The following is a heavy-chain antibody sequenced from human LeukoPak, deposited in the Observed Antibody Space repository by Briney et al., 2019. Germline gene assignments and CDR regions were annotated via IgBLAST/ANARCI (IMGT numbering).Heavy chain of an antibody. Sequence: SGGSLRLSCVASGFTFTGYSMHWLRQAPAKGLEWLSIISFDAATEYYADSLQGRFTTSRDNSENTVYLQMSSLRVEDTAIYCCAEDEGYFSYFFDSWGQGTLVTVSS. CDR3: AEDEGYFSYFFDS. V-gene: IGHV3-30*18. CDR2: ISFDAATE. D-gene: IGHD5-18*01. J-gene: IGHJ4*02. CDR1: GFTFTGYS.